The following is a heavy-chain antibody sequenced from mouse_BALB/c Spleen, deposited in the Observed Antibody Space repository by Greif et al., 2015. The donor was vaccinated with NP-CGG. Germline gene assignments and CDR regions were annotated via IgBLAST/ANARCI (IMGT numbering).Heavy chain of an antibody. J-gene: IGHJ4*01. CDR1: GFTFSSYT. CDR2: IRSGGSYT. CDR3: TIGGNDAMDY. Sequence: EVKLVESGGGLVKPGGSLKLSCASSGFTFSSYTMSGVRQTPEKRLEWVATIRSGGSYTYYPDSVRGRVTLSRDNAKNTRYLQMSRLKSEDTAMYYCTIGGNDAMDYRGQGTSVTVSA. V-gene: IGHV5-6-4*01.